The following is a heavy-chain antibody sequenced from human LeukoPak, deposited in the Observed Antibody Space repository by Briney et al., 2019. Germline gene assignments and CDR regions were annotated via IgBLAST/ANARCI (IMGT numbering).Heavy chain of an antibody. Sequence: ASVKVSCKASGYTFTGYYMHWVRQAPGQGLEWMGWINPNSGGTNYAQKFQGRVTMTRDTSISTAYVELSRLRSDDTAVYYCARERGDYGDVNWFDPWGQGTLVTVSS. J-gene: IGHJ5*02. CDR1: GYTFTGYY. V-gene: IGHV1-2*02. CDR3: ARERGDYGDVNWFDP. D-gene: IGHD4-17*01. CDR2: INPNSGGT.